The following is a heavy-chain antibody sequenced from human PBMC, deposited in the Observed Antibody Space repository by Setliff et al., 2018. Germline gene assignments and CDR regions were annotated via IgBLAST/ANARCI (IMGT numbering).Heavy chain of an antibody. CDR1: GYTFTNYW. D-gene: IGHD1-26*01. CDR3: ARVGPLTDDAFDI. CDR2: IYPADSDT. Sequence: PGASLKISCKGSGYTFTNYWIAWVRQMPGKGPEYMGIIYPADSDTTYSPSFQGQVTISADKSINTAYLQWSSLKASDTAIYYCARVGPLTDDAFDIWGQGTMVTVSS. J-gene: IGHJ3*02. V-gene: IGHV5-51*01.